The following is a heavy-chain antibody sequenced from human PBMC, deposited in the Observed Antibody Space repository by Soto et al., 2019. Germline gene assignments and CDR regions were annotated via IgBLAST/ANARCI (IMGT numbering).Heavy chain of an antibody. D-gene: IGHD3-3*01. J-gene: IGHJ6*02. CDR2: ISSSSSTI. CDR3: AAGSGFWSGYLYYYYYGMDV. V-gene: IGHV3-48*02. Sequence: EVQLVESGGGLVQPGGSLRLSCAASGFTFSSYSMNWVRQAPGKGLEWVSYISSSSSTIYYADSVKGRFTISRDNAKNSLYLQRNSLRDEDTAVYYCAAGSGFWSGYLYYYYYGMDVWGQGTTVTVSS. CDR1: GFTFSSYS.